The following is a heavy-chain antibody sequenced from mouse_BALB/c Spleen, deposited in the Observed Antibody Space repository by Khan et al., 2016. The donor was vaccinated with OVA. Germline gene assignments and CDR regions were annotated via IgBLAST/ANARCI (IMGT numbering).Heavy chain of an antibody. D-gene: IGHD1-1*01. CDR1: GYSITSDYA. J-gene: IGHJ2*01. Sequence: EVQLQESGPGLVKPSQSLSLTCTVTGYSITSDYAWNWIRQFPGNKLEWMGYISYSGRTSNNPSLKSRISINRDTSKKQFYLQLNSVTTEDTATYYCASSVTITTVVATDFDYLGHGTTLTVSS. CDR3: ASSVTITTVVATDFDY. V-gene: IGHV3-2*02. CDR2: ISYSGRT.